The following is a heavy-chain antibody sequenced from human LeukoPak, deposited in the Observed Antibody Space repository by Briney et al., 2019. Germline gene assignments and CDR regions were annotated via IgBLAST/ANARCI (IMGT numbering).Heavy chain of an antibody. V-gene: IGHV3-74*01. CDR1: GLTFSSHW. CDR2: ITNDGSST. CDR3: VKDGAIFGVPITRGGMDV. D-gene: IGHD3-3*01. Sequence: GGSLRLSCAASGLTFSSHWMHWVRQAPGKGLVWVSRITNDGSSTTYADSVKGRFTISRDNAKNMLYLQVNSLRAEDTAVYYCVKDGAIFGVPITRGGMDVWGQGTTVTVSS. J-gene: IGHJ6*02.